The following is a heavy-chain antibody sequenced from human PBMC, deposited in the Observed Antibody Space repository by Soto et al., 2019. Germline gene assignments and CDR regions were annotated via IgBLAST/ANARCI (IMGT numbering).Heavy chain of an antibody. Sequence: ESLKISCKGSGYSFTSYWIGWVRQMPGKGLEWMGIIYPGDSDTRYSPSFQGQVTISADKSISTAYLQWSSLKASDTAMYYCARSDIVVVVAATPDAFDIWGQGTMVTVSS. D-gene: IGHD2-15*01. J-gene: IGHJ3*02. CDR3: ARSDIVVVVAATPDAFDI. CDR2: IYPGDSDT. CDR1: GYSFTSYW. V-gene: IGHV5-51*01.